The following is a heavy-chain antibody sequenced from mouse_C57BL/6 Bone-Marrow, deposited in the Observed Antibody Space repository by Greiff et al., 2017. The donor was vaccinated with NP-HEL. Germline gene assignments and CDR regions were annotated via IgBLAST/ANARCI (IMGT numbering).Heavy chain of an antibody. J-gene: IGHJ3*01. CDR3: TIDSSGSFAY. V-gene: IGHV14-4*01. Sequence: VQLQQSGAELVRPGASVKLSCTASGFNIKDDYMHWVKQRPDQGLEWIGWIDPENGDTEYASKFQGKATITADTSSNKAYLPLSSLTSEDTAVYYCTIDSSGSFAYWGQGTLVTVSA. CDR1: GFNIKDDY. CDR2: IDPENGDT. D-gene: IGHD3-2*02.